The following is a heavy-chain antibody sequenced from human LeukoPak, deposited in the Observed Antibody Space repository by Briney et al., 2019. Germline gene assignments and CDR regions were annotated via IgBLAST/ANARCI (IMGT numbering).Heavy chain of an antibody. CDR1: GFTFDDYA. CDR3: ARVGYTGTWYSSPPFDY. CDR2: ISWNSGSI. V-gene: IGHV3-9*01. D-gene: IGHD6-13*01. J-gene: IGHJ4*02. Sequence: PGGSLRLSCAASGFTFDDYAMHWVRQAPGKGLEWVSGISWNSGSIGYADSVKGRFTISRDNAKNSLYLQMNSLRAEDTALYYCARVGYTGTWYSSPPFDYWGQGTLVTVSS.